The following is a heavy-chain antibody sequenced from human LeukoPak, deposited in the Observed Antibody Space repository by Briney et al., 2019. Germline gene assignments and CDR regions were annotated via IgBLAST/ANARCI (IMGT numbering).Heavy chain of an antibody. CDR2: IYWDNDK. CDR3: AHIMITYGGVLRDDAFDV. V-gene: IGHV2-5*02. J-gene: IGHJ3*01. CDR1: GFSVITTGAG. D-gene: IGHD3-16*01. Sequence: QSGPTLANPTHTLTLTYTLSGFSVITTGAGGGWLRQSPVKALEWVAIIYWDNDKRYSPYLRNRLTIAKDTSNNQVVLVMTNMDPVDTATYFCAHIMITYGGVLRDDAFDVWGPGTVVTVSP.